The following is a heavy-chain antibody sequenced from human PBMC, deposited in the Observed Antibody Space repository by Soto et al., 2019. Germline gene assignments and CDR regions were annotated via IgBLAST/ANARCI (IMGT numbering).Heavy chain of an antibody. CDR3: ARVCSSTSCYRSYYYGMDV. CDR1: GGTFSSYA. J-gene: IGHJ6*02. V-gene: IGHV1-69*06. CDR2: IIPIFGTA. Sequence: ASVKVSCKASGGTFSSYAISWVRQAPGQGLEWMGGIIPIFGTANYAQKFQGRVTITADKSTSTAYMELSSLSSEDTAVYYCARVCSSTSCYRSYYYGMDVWGQGTTVTVSS. D-gene: IGHD2-2*02.